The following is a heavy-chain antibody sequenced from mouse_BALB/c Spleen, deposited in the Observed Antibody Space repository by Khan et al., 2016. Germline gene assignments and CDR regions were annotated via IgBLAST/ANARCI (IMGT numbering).Heavy chain of an antibody. J-gene: IGHJ1*01. D-gene: IGHD2-1*01. V-gene: IGHV11-2*02. CDR2: INSDGSEI. Sequence: EVQLLETGGGLVQPGGSRGLSCEGSGFTFSGFWMSWVRQTPGKTLEWIGDINSDGSEINYAPSIKDRFTIFRDNDKSTLYLQMSNVRSEDTATYFCMRYGNYWYFDVWRAGTTVTVSS. CDR1: GFTFSGFW. CDR3: MRYGNYWYFDV.